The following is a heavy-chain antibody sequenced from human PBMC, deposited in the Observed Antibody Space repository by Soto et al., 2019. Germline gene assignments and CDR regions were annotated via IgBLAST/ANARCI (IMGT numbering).Heavy chain of an antibody. CDR1: GGSISSGDYY. J-gene: IGHJ4*02. D-gene: IGHD3-3*01. CDR3: ARGVTIFGVVNQFDY. Sequence: PSETLSLTCTVSGGSISSGDYYWSWIRQPPGKGLEWIGYIYYSGSTYYNPSLKSRVTISVDTSKNQFSLKLSSVTAADTAVYYCARGVTIFGVVNQFDYWGQGTLVTASS. CDR2: IYYSGST. V-gene: IGHV4-30-4*01.